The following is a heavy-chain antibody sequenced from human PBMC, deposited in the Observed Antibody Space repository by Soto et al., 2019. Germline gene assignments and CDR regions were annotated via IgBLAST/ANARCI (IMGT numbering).Heavy chain of an antibody. CDR2: IYPGDSDT. CDR1: GYSFTSYW. Sequence: PGESLKISCKGSGYSFTSYWIGWVRQMPGKGLEWMGIIYPGDSDTRYSPSFQGQVTISADKSISTAYLQWSSLKASDTAMYYCARYTCVVPAGVSHFDYWGQGTLVPVSS. D-gene: IGHD2-2*01. J-gene: IGHJ4*02. V-gene: IGHV5-51*01. CDR3: ARYTCVVPAGVSHFDY.